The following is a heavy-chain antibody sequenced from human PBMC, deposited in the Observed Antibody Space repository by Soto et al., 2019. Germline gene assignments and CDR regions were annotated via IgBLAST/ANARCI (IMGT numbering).Heavy chain of an antibody. CDR2: ISWDGGST. J-gene: IGHJ6*02. D-gene: IGHD3-9*01. V-gene: IGHV3-43*01. CDR3: AKDSSILTSSYYYYYGMDV. Sequence: PGGSLRLSCAGSGFTFDDYTMHWGRQAPGKGLEWVSLISWDGGSTYYADSVKGRFTISRDNSKNSLYLQMNSLRTEDTALYYCAKDSSILTSSYYYYYGMDVWGQGTTVTVSS. CDR1: GFTFDDYT.